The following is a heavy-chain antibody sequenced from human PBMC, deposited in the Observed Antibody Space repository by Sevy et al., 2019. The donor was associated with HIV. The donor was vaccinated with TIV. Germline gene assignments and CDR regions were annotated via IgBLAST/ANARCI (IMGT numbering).Heavy chain of an antibody. D-gene: IGHD1-26*01. CDR3: AREFGYGYYPRYYFDY. V-gene: IGHV3-53*01. Sequence: LSLTCAASGFTVSTNYMSWVRQAPGKGLEWVSVIYSGGTTYYADSVKGRFTISRDKSKNTLYLQMNSLRAEDTAVYYCAREFGYGYYPRYYFDYWGQGTLVTVSS. CDR1: GFTVSTNY. CDR2: IYSGGTT. J-gene: IGHJ4*02.